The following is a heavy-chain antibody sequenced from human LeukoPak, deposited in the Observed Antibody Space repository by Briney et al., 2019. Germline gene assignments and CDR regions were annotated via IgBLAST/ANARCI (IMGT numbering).Heavy chain of an antibody. V-gene: IGHV4-59*12. J-gene: IGHJ4*02. CDR1: GGSISTYY. CDR3: ARMGGYSGYATH. D-gene: IGHD5-12*01. Sequence: SETLSLTCTVSGGSISTYYWSWIRQPPGKGLGWIGYIHYSGTTNYNPSLKNRVTISLDTSKNQFSLNLSSVTAADTAVCYCARMGGYSGYATHWGQGTLVTVSS. CDR2: IHYSGTT.